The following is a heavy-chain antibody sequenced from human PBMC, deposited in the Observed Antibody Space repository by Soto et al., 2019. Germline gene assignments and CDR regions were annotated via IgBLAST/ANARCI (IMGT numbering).Heavy chain of an antibody. CDR1: GYTFTSYY. Sequence: ASVKVSRKASGYTFTSYYMSWLRQAPGQGLEWMGIINPGGAGTTYAQNFQGRVTMTRDTSTSTVYMQLSSLRSEDTAMYYCARGRYDSSGYFVAYFDFWGQGALVTVSS. V-gene: IGHV1-46*01. CDR2: INPGGAGT. D-gene: IGHD3-22*01. CDR3: ARGRYDSSGYFVAYFDF. J-gene: IGHJ4*02.